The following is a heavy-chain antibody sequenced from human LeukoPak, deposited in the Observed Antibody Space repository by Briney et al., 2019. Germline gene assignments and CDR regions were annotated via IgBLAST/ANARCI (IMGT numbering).Heavy chain of an antibody. CDR2: INHSGST. J-gene: IGHJ4*02. V-gene: IGHV4-34*01. D-gene: IGHD5-18*01. CDR3: ARTGETAMDSRGLFDY. Sequence: KPSETLSLTCAVYGGSFSGYYWSWIRQPPGKGPEWTGEINHSGSTNYNPSLKSRVSISADTSKNQFSLKLSSVTAADTAVYYCARTGETAMDSRGLFDYWGQGTLVTVSS. CDR1: GGSFSGYY.